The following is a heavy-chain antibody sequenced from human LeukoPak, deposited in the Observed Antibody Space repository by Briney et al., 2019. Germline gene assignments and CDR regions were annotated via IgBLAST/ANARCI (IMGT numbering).Heavy chain of an antibody. CDR2: ISWDGGST. J-gene: IGHJ4*02. V-gene: IGHV3-43*01. D-gene: IGHD5-18*01. CDR1: GFTFDDYT. Sequence: GSLRLSCAASGFTFDDYTMHWVRQAPGKGLEWVSLISWDGGSTYYADSVKGRFTISRDNSKNSLYLQMNSLRTEDTALYYCAKDATRGYSYGYCFDYWGQGTLVIVSS. CDR3: AKDATRGYSYGYCFDY.